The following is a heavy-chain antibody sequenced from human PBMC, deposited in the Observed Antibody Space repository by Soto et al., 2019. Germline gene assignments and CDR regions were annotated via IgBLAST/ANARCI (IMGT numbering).Heavy chain of an antibody. J-gene: IGHJ4*02. D-gene: IGHD6-19*01. V-gene: IGHV3-30-3*01. CDR3: AKDLQFSGWLSAQTFDY. Sequence: PGGSLRLSCAASGFTFSSYAMPWVRQAPGKGLEWVAVISYDGSNKYYADSVKGRFTISRDKSKSTLYLQMNSLRAEDTAVYYCAKDLQFSGWLSAQTFDYWGQGTQVTVS. CDR1: GFTFSSYA. CDR2: ISYDGSNK.